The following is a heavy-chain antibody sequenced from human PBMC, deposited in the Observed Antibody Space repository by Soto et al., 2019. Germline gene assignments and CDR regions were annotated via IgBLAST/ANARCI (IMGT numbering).Heavy chain of an antibody. CDR1: GYTFSRNA. CDR2: INAGDGNT. CDR3: ARDNYGTGSFYWFDP. J-gene: IGHJ5*02. V-gene: IGHV1-3*01. Sequence: ASVKVSCKASGYTFSRNAMHWVRQAPGQRLEWMGWINAGDGNTKYSQKFQGRVTITRDTSAKTVYMELSSLSSEDTAVYYCARDNYGTGSFYWFDPWGQGTLVTVS. D-gene: IGHD3-10*01.